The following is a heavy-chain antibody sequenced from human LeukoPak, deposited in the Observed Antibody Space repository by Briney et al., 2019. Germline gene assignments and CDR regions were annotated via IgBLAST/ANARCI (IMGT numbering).Heavy chain of an antibody. CDR2: IYYSGST. V-gene: IGHV4-31*03. Sequence: PSETLSLTCTVSGGSISSGGYYWSWIRQHPGKGLEWIGYIYYSGSTYYNPSLKSRVTISVDTSKNQFSLKLSSVTAADTAVYYCARGLGRVTTVIRGFDPWGQGTLVTVSS. CDR1: GGSISSGGYY. J-gene: IGHJ5*02. D-gene: IGHD4-17*01. CDR3: ARGLGRVTTVIRGFDP.